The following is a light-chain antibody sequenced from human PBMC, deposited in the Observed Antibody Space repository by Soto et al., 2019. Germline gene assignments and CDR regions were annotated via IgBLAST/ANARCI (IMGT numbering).Light chain of an antibody. CDR3: QQYNNWPRT. CDR2: GVS. Sequence: EVVMTQSPATLSVSPGERATLSCRASQSVTSNYLAWYQQKPGQAPRLLIYGVSNRATGVPDRFSGSGSGTDFTLTISSLQSEDFAVYYCQQYNNWPRTFGQGTKVDTK. J-gene: IGKJ1*01. V-gene: IGKV3D-15*01. CDR1: QSVTSN.